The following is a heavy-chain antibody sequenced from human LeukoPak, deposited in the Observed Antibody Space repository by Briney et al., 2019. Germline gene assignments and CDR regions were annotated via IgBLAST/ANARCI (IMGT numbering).Heavy chain of an antibody. CDR1: GFTFSSYG. D-gene: IGHD2-8*02. V-gene: IGHV3-30*02. CDR3: ASNRVGCGRMSGIDWCYYYTYV. Sequence: PGGSLRLSCAASGFTFSSYGMHWVRQAPGKGLEGVAFLRYDGSNKYYADSVKGRFTISRDNSKNTLYLQMNSLRAEDKAVYYCASNRVGCGRMSGIDWCYYYTYV. CDR2: LRYDGSNK. J-gene: IGHJ6*03.